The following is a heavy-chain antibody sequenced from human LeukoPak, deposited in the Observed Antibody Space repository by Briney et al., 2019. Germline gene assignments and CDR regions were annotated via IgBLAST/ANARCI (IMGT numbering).Heavy chain of an antibody. CDR2: IKQDASDK. Sequence: GGSLRLSCAGSGFTFSSYWMSWVRQAPGKGLEWVAHIKQDASDKYYVDSVKGRFTISRDNAKNSLFLQMNSLRAEDTAVYYCATLLGDTSIYHFDSWGQGTLVTVSS. CDR3: ATLLGDTSIYHFDS. D-gene: IGHD3-10*01. J-gene: IGHJ4*02. CDR1: GFTFSSYW. V-gene: IGHV3-7*01.